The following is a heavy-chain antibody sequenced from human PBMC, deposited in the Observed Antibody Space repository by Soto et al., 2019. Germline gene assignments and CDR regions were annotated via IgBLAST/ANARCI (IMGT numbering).Heavy chain of an antibody. CDR1: GFTFSTYA. J-gene: IGHJ2*01. CDR3: RQISSPRPAFSTAMPY. D-gene: IGHD6-6*01. V-gene: IGHV3-23*01. Sequence: GGSLRLSCTASGFTFSTYAMSWVRQAPGKGLEWVSAISGSGGNTYFADSVKGRFTISRDNSKNTLYLQMNSLRAEDTAVYYCRQISSPRPAFSTAMPYGGR. CDR2: ISGSGGNT.